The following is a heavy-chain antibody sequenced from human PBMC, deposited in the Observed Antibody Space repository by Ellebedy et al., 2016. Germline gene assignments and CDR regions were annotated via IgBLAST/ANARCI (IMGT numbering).Heavy chain of an antibody. J-gene: IGHJ4*02. CDR3: VRDNWGYDF. CDR1: AFTFSNYW. Sequence: GGSLRLSCAASAFTFSNYWMHWVRQAPGKGLVWVSRIDNNGNSIVYAASVEGRFTISRDNAENTVYLQMNSLQPEDTAVYFCVRDNWGYDFWGQGTLVTVSS. CDR2: IDNNGNSI. D-gene: IGHD7-27*01. V-gene: IGHV3-74*01.